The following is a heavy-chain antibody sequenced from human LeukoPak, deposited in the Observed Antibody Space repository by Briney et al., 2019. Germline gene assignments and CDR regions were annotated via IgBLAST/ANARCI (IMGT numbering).Heavy chain of an antibody. CDR1: GDSISSNYW. CDR2: IHHSGST. V-gene: IGHV4-4*02. CDR3: ARGIPGYFGTSGYYYEY. D-gene: IGHD3-22*01. Sequence: SETLSLTCAVSGDSISSNYWWTWVRQPPGKGLEWIGEIHHSGSTNYSPSLKSRVTVSVDNSRNDFSLSLTSVSAADTAVYYCARGIPGYFGTSGYYYEYWGQGTLVTVSS. J-gene: IGHJ4*02.